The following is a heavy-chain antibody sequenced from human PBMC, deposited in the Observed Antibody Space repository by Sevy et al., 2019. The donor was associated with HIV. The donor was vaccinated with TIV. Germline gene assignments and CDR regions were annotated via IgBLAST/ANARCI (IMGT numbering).Heavy chain of an antibody. V-gene: IGHV1-24*01. D-gene: IGHD2-8*02. J-gene: IGHJ6*02. Sequence: ASVKVSCKVSGYTLTELSMHWVRQAPGKGLEWMGGFDPEDGETIYAQKFQGRVTMTEDTSTDTAYMELSSLRCEDTAVYYCATDQGWGTNYYSYGMDVWGQGTTVTVSS. CDR2: FDPEDGET. CDR1: GYTLTELS. CDR3: ATDQGWGTNYYSYGMDV.